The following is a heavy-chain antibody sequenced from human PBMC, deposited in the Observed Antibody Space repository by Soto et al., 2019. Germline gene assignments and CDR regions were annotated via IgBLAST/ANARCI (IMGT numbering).Heavy chain of an antibody. CDR2: IYYSGST. CDR1: GGSISSSGDY. CDR3: ARTYSSSWYHYYYGMDV. Sequence: SETLSLTSTVSGGSISSSGDYWGWIRQPPGKGLEWIGSIYYSGSTYYNPSLKSRVTISVDTSKNQFSLKLSSVTAADTAVYYCARTYSSSWYHYYYGMDVWGQGTTVTVSS. V-gene: IGHV4-39*01. J-gene: IGHJ6*02. D-gene: IGHD6-13*01.